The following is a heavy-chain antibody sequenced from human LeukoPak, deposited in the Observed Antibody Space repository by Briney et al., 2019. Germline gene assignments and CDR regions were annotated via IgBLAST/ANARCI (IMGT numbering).Heavy chain of an antibody. CDR1: GYTFTNYG. CDR3: ARDRGYSSGWSWFDP. J-gene: IGHJ5*02. D-gene: IGHD6-19*01. V-gene: IGHV1-18*01. Sequence: ASVKVSRKASGYTFTNYGISWVRQAPGQGLEWMGWISANNDNTNYGQKLQGRVTMTTDTSTTTAYMELRSLRSEDTAVYYCARDRGYSSGWSWFDPWGQGTLVTVSS. CDR2: ISANNDNT.